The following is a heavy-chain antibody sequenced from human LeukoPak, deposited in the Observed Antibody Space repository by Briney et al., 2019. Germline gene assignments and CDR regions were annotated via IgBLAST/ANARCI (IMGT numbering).Heavy chain of an antibody. CDR2: INLDGGKK. Sequence: GGSLRLSCATSGSTFSHYWMSWVRQAPGKGLEWVANINLDGGKKYHVDSVEGRFTISRDNAQNSLYLQMNSLRVEDTAVYYCARDETGGHFENWGQGTLVTVSS. D-gene: IGHD3-10*01. V-gene: IGHV3-7*01. CDR3: ARDETGGHFEN. J-gene: IGHJ4*02. CDR1: GSTFSHYW.